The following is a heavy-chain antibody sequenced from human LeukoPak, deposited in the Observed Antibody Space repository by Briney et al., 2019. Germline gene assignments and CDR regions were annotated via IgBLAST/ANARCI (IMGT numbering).Heavy chain of an antibody. Sequence: SETLSLTCSVSGGTIDSSGYYWGWIRQPPGKGLEWIGSIYDKTRIHYNPSLKSRLTISVDTSKNQFSLKLSSVTAADTALYYCARHSKLQLGQAFDYWGQGSLVTVSS. V-gene: IGHV4-39*01. D-gene: IGHD5-18*01. J-gene: IGHJ4*02. CDR1: GGTIDSSGYY. CDR2: IYDKTRI. CDR3: ARHSKLQLGQAFDY.